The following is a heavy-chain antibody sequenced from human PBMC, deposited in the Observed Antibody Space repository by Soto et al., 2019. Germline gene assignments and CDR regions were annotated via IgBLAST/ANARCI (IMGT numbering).Heavy chain of an antibody. V-gene: IGHV3-64*01. Sequence: GGSLRLSCTASGFTFDSYSMHWVRQAPGQGLEYVSGITNNGGDTYYANSVKGRFTISRDNSKNTLYLQMGSLRPEDMAIYYCAREGEDSSWPILPYNWFDPWGQGTLVTVS. CDR3: AREGEDSSWPILPYNWFDP. CDR2: ITNNGGDT. J-gene: IGHJ5*02. D-gene: IGHD6-13*01. CDR1: GFTFDSYS.